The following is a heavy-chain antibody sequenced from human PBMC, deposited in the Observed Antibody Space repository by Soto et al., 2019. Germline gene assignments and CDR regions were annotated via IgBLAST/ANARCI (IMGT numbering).Heavy chain of an antibody. CDR1: GGSITSGGYY. D-gene: IGHD5-18*01. CDR3: ARMGLGYRYHNY. J-gene: IGHJ4*02. CDR2: IYYSGST. V-gene: IGHV4-31*03. Sequence: SETLSLTCTVSGGSITSGGYYWSWIRQHPGKGLEWIGYIYYSGSTYYNPSLKSRVTISVDTSKNQFSLKLSFVTAADTAVYYCARMGLGYRYHNYWGLGTLVTVSS.